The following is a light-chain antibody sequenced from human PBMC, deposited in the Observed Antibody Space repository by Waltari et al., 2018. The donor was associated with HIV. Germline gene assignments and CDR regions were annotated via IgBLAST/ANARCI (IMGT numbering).Light chain of an antibody. CDR2: DTY. V-gene: IGKV1-33*01. Sequence: DIQLTQSPSSLSASVGDRVTITCQASQDISNYLNWYQQKPGKAPRLLIYDTYDLEKGAPLRVTGSRSGTHFTFTISSLQPEDVGTYFCQQYDNFPQALTFGGGTKV. J-gene: IGKJ4*01. CDR3: QQYDNFPQALT. CDR1: QDISNY.